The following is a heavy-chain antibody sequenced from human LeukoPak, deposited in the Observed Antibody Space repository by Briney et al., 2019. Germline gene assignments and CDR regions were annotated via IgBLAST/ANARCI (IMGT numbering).Heavy chain of an antibody. CDR3: ARGAPGYDILTGYSDF. Sequence: ASAKVSCKASGYTFPMYGITWVRQAPGQGLEWMGWISAYNGDTNNTHKLQGSVTMTTDTSTGTAYMELRSLRSDGTAVYYFARGAPGYDILTGYSDFWGQGTLVTVSS. J-gene: IGHJ4*02. CDR1: GYTFPMYG. V-gene: IGHV1-18*01. CDR2: ISAYNGDT. D-gene: IGHD3-9*01.